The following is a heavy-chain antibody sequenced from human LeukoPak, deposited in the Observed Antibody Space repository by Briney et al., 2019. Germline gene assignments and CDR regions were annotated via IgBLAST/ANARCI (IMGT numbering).Heavy chain of an antibody. CDR2: IYHSGST. CDR1: GYSISSGYY. CDR3: ARQDYYYYYMDV. V-gene: IGHV4-38-2*02. J-gene: IGHJ6*03. Sequence: SETLSLTCTVYGYSISSGYYWGWIRQPPGKGLEWIGSIYHSGSTYYNPSLKSRVTISVDTSKNQFSLKLSSVTAADTAVYYCARQDYYYYYMDVWGKGTTVTVSS.